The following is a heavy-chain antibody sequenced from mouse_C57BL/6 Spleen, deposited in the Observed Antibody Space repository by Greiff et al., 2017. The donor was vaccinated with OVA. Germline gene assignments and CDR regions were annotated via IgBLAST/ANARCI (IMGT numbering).Heavy chain of an antibody. J-gene: IGHJ3*01. D-gene: IGHD2-4*01. CDR3: ARPTYDYDEEAFVY. V-gene: IGHV5-17*01. Sequence: EVQGVESGGGLVKPGGSLKLSCAASGFTFSDYGMHWVRQAPEKGLEWVAYISSGSSTIYYADTVKGRFTISRDNAKNTLFLQMTSLRSEDTAMYYCARPTYDYDEEAFVYWGQGTLVTVSA. CDR1: GFTFSDYG. CDR2: ISSGSSTI.